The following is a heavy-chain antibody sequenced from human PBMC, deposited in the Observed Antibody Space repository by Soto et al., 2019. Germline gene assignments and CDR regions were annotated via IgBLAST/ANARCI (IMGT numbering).Heavy chain of an antibody. CDR1: GGSFSGYY. CDR2: INHSGST. J-gene: IGHJ6*02. Sequence: SETLSLTCAAYGGSFSGYYWSWIRQPPGKGLEWIGEINHSGSTNYNPSLKSRVTISVDTSKNQFSLKLSSVTAADTAVYYCAREDYGDYEERYGMDVWGQGTTVTVSS. V-gene: IGHV4-34*01. D-gene: IGHD4-17*01. CDR3: AREDYGDYEERYGMDV.